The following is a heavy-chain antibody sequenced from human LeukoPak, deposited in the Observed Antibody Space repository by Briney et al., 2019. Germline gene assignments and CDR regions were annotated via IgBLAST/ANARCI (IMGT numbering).Heavy chain of an antibody. CDR1: GGSISSGDYY. Sequence: PSETLSLTCTVSGGSISSGDYYWSWIRQPPGKGLEWIGYIYYSGSTYYNLSLKSRVTISVDTSKNQFSLKLSSVTAADTAVYYCARDHRPIRVTTAVDAFDIWGQGTMVTVSS. D-gene: IGHD4-17*01. V-gene: IGHV4-30-4*01. J-gene: IGHJ3*02. CDR3: ARDHRPIRVTTAVDAFDI. CDR2: IYYSGST.